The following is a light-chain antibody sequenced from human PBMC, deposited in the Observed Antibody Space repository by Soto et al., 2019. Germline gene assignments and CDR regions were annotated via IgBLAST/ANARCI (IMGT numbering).Light chain of an antibody. CDR2: AAS. J-gene: IGKJ1*01. Sequence: DIQMTQSPSSLSASVEDRVIITCRASENINSYLHWYQQKPGKAPKLLIYAASSLQSGVPSRFSGSGSETVFTLTINKLQPEDSATYYCQQSYSRLVTFGQGTKVEIK. CDR3: QQSYSRLVT. V-gene: IGKV1-39*01. CDR1: ENINSY.